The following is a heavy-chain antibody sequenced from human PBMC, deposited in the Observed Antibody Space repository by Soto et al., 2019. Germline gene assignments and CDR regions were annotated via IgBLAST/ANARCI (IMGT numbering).Heavy chain of an antibody. CDR1: GFTVSSNY. Sequence: PGGSLRLSCVVSGFTVSSNYMSWVRQAPGKGLEWVSVIYSGGSTYYADSVKGRFTISRDNSKNTLYLQMNSLRAEDTAVYYCARDPAAVAGPGGLGYWGQGTLVTVSS. D-gene: IGHD6-19*01. J-gene: IGHJ4*02. CDR2: IYSGGST. V-gene: IGHV3-53*01. CDR3: ARDPAAVAGPGGLGY.